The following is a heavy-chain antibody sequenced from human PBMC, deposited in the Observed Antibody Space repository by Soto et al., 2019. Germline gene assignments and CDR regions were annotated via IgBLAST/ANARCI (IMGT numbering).Heavy chain of an antibody. J-gene: IGHJ4*02. CDR1: GFTFSGSA. CDR2: IRSKANSYAT. V-gene: IGHV3-73*01. Sequence: EVQLVEYGGGLVQPGGSLKLSCAASGFTFSGSAMHWVRQASGKGLEWVGRIRSKANSYATEYAASVKGRFTISRDDSKNTAYLQMSSLKNEDTAVYYCTRHVADYWGQGTLVTVSS. CDR3: TRHVADY.